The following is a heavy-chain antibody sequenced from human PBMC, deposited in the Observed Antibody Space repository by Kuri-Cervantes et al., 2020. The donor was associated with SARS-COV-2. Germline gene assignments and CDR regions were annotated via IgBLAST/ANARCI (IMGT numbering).Heavy chain of an antibody. CDR2: IDPSGGST. V-gene: IGHV1-46*01. D-gene: IGHD4-11*01. CDR1: GYTFTNYF. J-gene: IGHJ4*02. Sequence: ASVKVSCKASGYTFTNYFMHWVRQAPGQGLEWMGIIDPSGGSTNYAQNFQGRVTMTSDTSTSTVYMELSSLRSEDTAVYYCGRGSAGGRYSNYVLDYWGQGTLVTVSS. CDR3: GRGSAGGRYSNYVLDY.